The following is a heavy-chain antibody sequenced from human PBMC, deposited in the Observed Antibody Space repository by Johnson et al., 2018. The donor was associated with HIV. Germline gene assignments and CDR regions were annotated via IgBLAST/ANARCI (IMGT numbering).Heavy chain of an antibody. J-gene: IGHJ3*02. CDR2: IRYDGSNK. CDR3: AKVVVVPAAIWAFDI. Sequence: QMLLVESGGGVVQPGGSLRLSCAASGFTFSSYGMHWVRQAPGKGLEWVAFIRYDGSNKYYADSVKGRFTISRDNSENTLYLQMNSLRAEDTAVYYCAKVVVVPAAIWAFDIWGQGTMVTVSS. V-gene: IGHV3-30*02. D-gene: IGHD2-2*01. CDR1: GFTFSSYG.